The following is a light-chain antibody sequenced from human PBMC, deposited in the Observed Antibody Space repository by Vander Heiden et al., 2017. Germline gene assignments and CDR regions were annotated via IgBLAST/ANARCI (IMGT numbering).Light chain of an antibody. Sequence: DIQMTQSPSTLPASVGDRVTITCRASQSISSWLAWYQQKPGKAPKLLIYKASSLESGVPSRFSGSRSGTEFTLTISSLQPDDFATYYCQQYNSYPIFTFGPGTKVDIK. CDR3: QQYNSYPIFT. CDR2: KAS. J-gene: IGKJ3*01. V-gene: IGKV1-5*03. CDR1: QSISSW.